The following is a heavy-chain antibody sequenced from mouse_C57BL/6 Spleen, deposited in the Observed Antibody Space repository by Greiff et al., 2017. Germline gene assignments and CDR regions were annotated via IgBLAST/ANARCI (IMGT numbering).Heavy chain of an antibody. CDR1: GYTFTDYN. CDR3: ARYERYDYDWYFDV. Sequence: EVQLQQSGPELVKPGASVKIPCKASGYTFTDYNMDWVKQSHGKSLEWIGDINPNNGGTIYNQKFKGKATLTVDKSYSTAYMELRSLTSEDTAVYYCARYERYDYDWYFDVWGTGTTVTVSS. V-gene: IGHV1-18*01. D-gene: IGHD2-4*01. J-gene: IGHJ1*03. CDR2: INPNNGGT.